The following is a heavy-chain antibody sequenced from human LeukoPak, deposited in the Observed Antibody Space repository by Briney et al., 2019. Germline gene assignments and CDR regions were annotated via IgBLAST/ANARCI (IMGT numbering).Heavy chain of an antibody. J-gene: IGHJ3*02. D-gene: IGHD4-17*01. CDR1: GGTFSSYA. CDR3: ARLYGDYVGGAFDI. V-gene: IGHV1-69*05. Sequence: SVKVSCKASGGTFSSYAISWVRQAPGQGLEWMGGIIPIFGTANYAQKFQGRVTITTDESTSTAYMELSSLRSEDTAVYYCARLYGDYVGGAFDIWGQGTMVTASS. CDR2: IIPIFGTA.